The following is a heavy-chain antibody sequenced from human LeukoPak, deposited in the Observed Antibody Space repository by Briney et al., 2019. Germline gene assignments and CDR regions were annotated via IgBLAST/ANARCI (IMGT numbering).Heavy chain of an antibody. D-gene: IGHD3-22*01. V-gene: IGHV1-46*01. J-gene: IGHJ4*02. CDR2: ISPSDGTT. CDR3: ARGSDSSGYYRY. Sequence: ASVKVSCKASGYTFITHYIHWVRQAPGQGLEWVGIISPSDGTTNYIQEFQGRVTMTRDTSTSTVYMELSSLRTEDTAIYYCARGSDSSGYYRYWGQGTLVTVSS. CDR1: GYTFITHY.